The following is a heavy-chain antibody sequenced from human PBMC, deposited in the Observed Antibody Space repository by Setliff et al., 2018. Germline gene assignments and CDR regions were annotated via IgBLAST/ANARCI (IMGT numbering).Heavy chain of an antibody. Sequence: SETLSLTCTVSGGSISNYYWSWIRQPAGKGMEWIGRIYTSGSTNYNPSLKSRVTMSVDTSKNQFSLKLSSVTAADTAVYYCARKGISALSGAFDMWGQGTMVTVSS. J-gene: IGHJ3*02. CDR3: ARKGISALSGAFDM. CDR2: IYTSGST. D-gene: IGHD1-26*01. V-gene: IGHV4-4*07. CDR1: GGSISNYY.